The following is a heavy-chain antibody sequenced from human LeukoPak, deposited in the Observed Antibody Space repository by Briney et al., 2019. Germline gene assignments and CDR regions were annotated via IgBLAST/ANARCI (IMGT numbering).Heavy chain of an antibody. D-gene: IGHD6-25*01. J-gene: IGHJ4*02. CDR3: AAVPGIAARGYFDY. Sequence: ASVKVSCKASGFTFTSSAAQWVRQARGQRLEWIGWIVVGSGNTNYAQKFQERVTITRDMSTSTAYMGLSSLRSEDTAVYYCAAVPGIAARGYFDYWGQGTLVTVSS. V-gene: IGHV1-58*01. CDR2: IVVGSGNT. CDR1: GFTFTSSA.